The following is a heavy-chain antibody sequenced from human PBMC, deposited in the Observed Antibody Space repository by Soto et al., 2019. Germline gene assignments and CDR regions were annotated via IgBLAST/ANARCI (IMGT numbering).Heavy chain of an antibody. J-gene: IGHJ4*02. CDR2: IYPGDSDT. D-gene: IGHD3-22*01. CDR1: GYSFTSYW. V-gene: IGHV5-51*01. Sequence: PGESLKISCNGSGYSFTSYWIGWVRQMPGKGLEWMGIIYPGDSDTRYSPSFQGQVTISADKSISTAYLQWSSLKASDTAMYYCARTINYDSSGYYYDYWGQGTLVTVYS. CDR3: ARTINYDSSGYYYDY.